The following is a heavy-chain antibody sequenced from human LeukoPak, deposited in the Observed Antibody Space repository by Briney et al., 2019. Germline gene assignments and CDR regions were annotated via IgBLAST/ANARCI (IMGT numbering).Heavy chain of an antibody. CDR3: AKNVRDTGTFDY. V-gene: IGHV1-8*02. CDR1: GYTFTGYS. J-gene: IGHJ4*02. D-gene: IGHD5-18*01. Sequence: ASVKVSCKASGYTFTGYSMHWVRQAPGQGLEWMGWMNPNSGNTGYAQRFQGRVTMTRDTSISTAYMELNSLTSEDTAVYYCAKNVRDTGTFDYWGQGTLVTVSS. CDR2: MNPNSGNT.